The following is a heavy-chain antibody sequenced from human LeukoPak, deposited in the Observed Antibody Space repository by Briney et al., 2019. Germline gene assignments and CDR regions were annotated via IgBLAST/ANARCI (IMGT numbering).Heavy chain of an antibody. CDR2: MSYDGSTK. V-gene: IGHV3-30*18. CDR3: AKSQGCGDTSCYSPPYNRFDP. D-gene: IGHD2-2*01. CDR1: GFTFSSFG. J-gene: IGHJ5*02. Sequence: PGRSLRLSCAASGFTFSSFGMHWVRQAPGKGLGWVAIMSYDGSTKFYADSVKGRFTISRDNSKNTLYLQMNSLRSEDTGVYYCAKSQGCGDTSCYSPPYNRFDPWGQGTLVTVSS.